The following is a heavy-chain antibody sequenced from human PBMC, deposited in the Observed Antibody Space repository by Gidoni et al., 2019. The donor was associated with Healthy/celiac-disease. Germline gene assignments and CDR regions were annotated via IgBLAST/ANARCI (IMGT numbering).Heavy chain of an antibody. CDR2: IRSKANSYAT. CDR3: TRHQIQGRDY. J-gene: IGHJ4*02. V-gene: IGHV3-73*02. Sequence: EVQLVESGGGLVQPGGSLTLSCAASGFTFSGSAMHWVRQASGKGLEWVGRIRSKANSYATAYAASVKGRFTISRDDSKNTAYLQMNSLKTEDTAVYYCTRHQIQGRDYWGQGTLVTVSS. CDR1: GFTFSGSA.